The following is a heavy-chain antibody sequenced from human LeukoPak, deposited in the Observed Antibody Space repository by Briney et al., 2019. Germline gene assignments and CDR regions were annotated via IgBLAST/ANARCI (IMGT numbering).Heavy chain of an antibody. J-gene: IGHJ4*02. CDR1: GFTFTSSA. CDR3: AADSGWGYYDSSGYSFDY. D-gene: IGHD3-22*01. Sequence: RASVKVSCKASGFTFTSSAMQWVRQARGQRLEWIGWIVVGSGNTNYAQKFQERVTITRDMSTSTAYMELSSLRSEDTAVYYCAADSGWGYYDSSGYSFDYWGQGTLVTVSS. V-gene: IGHV1-58*02. CDR2: IVVGSGNT.